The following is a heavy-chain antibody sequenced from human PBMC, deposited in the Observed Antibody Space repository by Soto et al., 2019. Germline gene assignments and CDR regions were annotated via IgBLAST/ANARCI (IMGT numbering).Heavy chain of an antibody. V-gene: IGHV4-30-2*01. CDR1: GGSISSGGYS. CDR2: MYHSGST. D-gene: IGHD2-2*01. CDR3: ARVPDY. J-gene: IGHJ4*02. Sequence: QLQLQESGSGLVTPSQTLSLTCAVSGGSISSGGYSWSWIRQPPGKGLEWIGYMYHSGSTYYNPSLKSRVTITIDRSKNQFSLKLSSVAAADTAGYYCARVPDYWGQGILVTVSS.